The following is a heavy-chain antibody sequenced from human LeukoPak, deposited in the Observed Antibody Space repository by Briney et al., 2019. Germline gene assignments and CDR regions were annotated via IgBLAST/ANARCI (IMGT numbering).Heavy chain of an antibody. V-gene: IGHV4-30-2*01. D-gene: IGHD3-3*01. Sequence: SETLSLTCAVSGGSISSGGYSWSWIRQPPGKGLEWIGYIYHSGSTYYNPSLKSRVTISVDRSKNQFSLKLSSVTAADTAVYYCARAAPYYDFWSGTHFDYWGQGTLVTVSS. CDR3: ARAAPYYDFWSGTHFDY. CDR2: IYHSGST. J-gene: IGHJ4*02. CDR1: GGSISSGGYS.